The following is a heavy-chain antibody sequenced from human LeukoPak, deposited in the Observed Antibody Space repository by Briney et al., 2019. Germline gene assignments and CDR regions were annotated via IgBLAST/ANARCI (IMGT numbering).Heavy chain of an antibody. CDR1: GYSFTSYW. J-gene: IGHJ6*03. D-gene: IGHD3-10*01. V-gene: IGHV5-51*01. Sequence: RESLKISCKGSGYSFTSYWIGWVRQMPGKGLGWMGIIYPGDSDTRYSPSFQGQVTISADKSISTAYLQWSSLKASDTAMYYCARVRGYYYYYMDVWGKGTTVTVSS. CDR3: ARVRGYYYYYMDV. CDR2: IYPGDSDT.